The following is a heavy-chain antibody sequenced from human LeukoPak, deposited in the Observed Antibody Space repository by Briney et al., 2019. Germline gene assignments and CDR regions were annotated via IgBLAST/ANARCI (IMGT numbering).Heavy chain of an antibody. Sequence: GGSLKISCKGSGYSFTSYWIGWVRQMPGKGLEWMGIIYPGDSDTRYSPSFQGQVTISADKSISTAYLQWSSLKASDTAMYYCARIGWIQLWSYYFDYWGQGTLVTVSS. CDR2: IYPGDSDT. CDR3: ARIGWIQLWSYYFDY. V-gene: IGHV5-51*01. J-gene: IGHJ4*02. D-gene: IGHD5-18*01. CDR1: GYSFTSYW.